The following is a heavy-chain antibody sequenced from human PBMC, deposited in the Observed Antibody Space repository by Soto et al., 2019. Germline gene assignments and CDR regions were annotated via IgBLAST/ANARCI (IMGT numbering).Heavy chain of an antibody. Sequence: QVQLVQSGAEVKKPGASVKVSCKASGYTFTSYDINWVRQATGQGLEWMGWMNPNSGNTGYAQKFQGRVTMTRNTAISTAYMELSSLRSEDTAVYYCARGGRYAARKTTRNNWFDPWGQGTLVTVSS. CDR1: GYTFTSYD. CDR3: ARGGRYAARKTTRNNWFDP. CDR2: MNPNSGNT. D-gene: IGHD3-9*01. J-gene: IGHJ5*02. V-gene: IGHV1-8*01.